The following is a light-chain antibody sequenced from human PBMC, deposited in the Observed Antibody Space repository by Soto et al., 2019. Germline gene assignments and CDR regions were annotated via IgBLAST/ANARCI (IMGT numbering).Light chain of an antibody. CDR1: SSDVGGYNY. J-gene: IGLJ2*01. CDR2: EVS. V-gene: IGLV2-8*01. Sequence: QSALTQPPSASGSPGQLVTISCTGTSSDVGGYNYVSWYQQHPGKAPKLMIYEVSKRPSGVPDRFSGSKSGNTASLTVSGLQAEDEADYYCSSYAGSNNFVFGGGTKVTVL. CDR3: SSYAGSNNFV.